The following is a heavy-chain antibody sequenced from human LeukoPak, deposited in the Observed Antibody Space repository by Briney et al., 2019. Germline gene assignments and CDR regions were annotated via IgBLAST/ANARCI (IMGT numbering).Heavy chain of an antibody. J-gene: IGHJ4*02. V-gene: IGHV4-39*01. D-gene: IGHD4-17*01. CDR1: GGSISSSSYY. CDR2: IYYSGST. CDR3: VVISPRATVTDY. Sequence: PSETLSLTCTVSGGSISSSSYYWGWIRQPPGKGLEWIGSIYYSGSTYYNPSLKSRVTISVDTSKNQFPLKLSSVTAADTAVYYCVVISPRATVTDYWGQGTLVTVSS.